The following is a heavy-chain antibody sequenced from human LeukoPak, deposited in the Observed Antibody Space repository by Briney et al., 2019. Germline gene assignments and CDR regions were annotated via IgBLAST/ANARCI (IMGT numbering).Heavy chain of an antibody. CDR2: INPDSSFI. J-gene: IGHJ4*02. CDR3: APTAEPYTSKFNV. Sequence: ASVKVSCKTSGYSFTDDYVQWVRQAPGQGLEWMGWINPDSSFINYAQKFQGRVTMTRDTSISTAYMEVRRLRPDDTAVYYCAPTAEPYTSKFNVWGQGTLVTVSS. CDR1: GYSFTDDY. V-gene: IGHV1-2*02. D-gene: IGHD3-16*01.